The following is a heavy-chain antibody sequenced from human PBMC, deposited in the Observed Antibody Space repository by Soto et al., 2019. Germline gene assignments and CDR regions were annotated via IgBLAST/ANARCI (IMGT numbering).Heavy chain of an antibody. J-gene: IGHJ3*02. CDR3: TRENIENSDGLYDAFDI. Sequence: GASVKVFCKTSGYTFTDYYTHCVRQAPGQGLEWMGWMNPKSGGAYFAQKFQGRVTLTRDTSIGTAYIEVNSLTSDDTAVYFCTRENIENSDGLYDAFDIWGQGTTVTVSS. D-gene: IGHD5-18*01. CDR1: GYTFTDYY. V-gene: IGHV1-2*02. CDR2: MNPKSGGA.